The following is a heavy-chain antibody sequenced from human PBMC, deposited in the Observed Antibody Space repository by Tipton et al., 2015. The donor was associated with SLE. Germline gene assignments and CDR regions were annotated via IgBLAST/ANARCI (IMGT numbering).Heavy chain of an antibody. Sequence: QSGAEVKKPGEALQISCKTSGYSFTNSWIVWFRHMPGKGLECMGMIDPSDSGTRYNPSFQGHVSMSVDRSTTTAYLQWRSLKASDTAMYFCARLWVQTVFDYWGQGTLVTVSS. J-gene: IGHJ4*02. CDR1: GYSFTNSW. V-gene: IGHV5-51*03. CDR3: ARLWVQTVFDY. CDR2: IDPSDSGT. D-gene: IGHD3-16*01.